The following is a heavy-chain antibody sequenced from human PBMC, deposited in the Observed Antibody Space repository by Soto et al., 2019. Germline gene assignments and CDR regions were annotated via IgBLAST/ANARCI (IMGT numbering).Heavy chain of an antibody. CDR2: INPADSDI. J-gene: IGHJ5*01. V-gene: IGHV5-51*01. Sequence: GESLKISCKGSGYSFITHWIAWVRQMPGEGLEWMGIINPADSDIRYSPSFQGQVTIPVDKSINTAYLQWSSLKASDTATYYCTRPQSSGWYDFWGQGTLVTVSS. CDR3: TRPQSSGWYDF. CDR1: GYSFITHW. D-gene: IGHD3-22*01.